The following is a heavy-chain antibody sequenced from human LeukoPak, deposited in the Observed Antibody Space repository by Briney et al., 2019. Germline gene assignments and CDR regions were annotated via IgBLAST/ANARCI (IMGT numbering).Heavy chain of an antibody. V-gene: IGHV3-48*01. Sequence: GGSLRLSCAASGFTFSSYAMSWVRQAPGKGLEWVSYISSSSSTIYYADSVKGRFTISRDNAKNSLYLQMNSLRAEDTAVYYCAREVGAILFDYWGQGTLVTVSS. CDR2: ISSSSSTI. D-gene: IGHD1-26*01. CDR1: GFTFSSYA. CDR3: AREVGAILFDY. J-gene: IGHJ4*02.